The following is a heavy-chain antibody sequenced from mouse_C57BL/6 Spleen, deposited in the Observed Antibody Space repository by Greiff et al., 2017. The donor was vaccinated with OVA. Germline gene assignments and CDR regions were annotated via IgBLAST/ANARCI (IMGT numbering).Heavy chain of an antibody. D-gene: IGHD1-1*01. V-gene: IGHV1-4*01. CDR3: ARWGTTEGFDV. Sequence: VQLQQSGAELARPGASVKMSCKASGYTFTSYTMHWVKQRPGQGLEWIGYINPSSGYTKYNQKFKDKATLTADKSSSTAYMQLSSLTSEDSAVYYCARWGTTEGFDVWGTGTTVTVSS. CDR2: INPSSGYT. J-gene: IGHJ1*03. CDR1: GYTFTSYT.